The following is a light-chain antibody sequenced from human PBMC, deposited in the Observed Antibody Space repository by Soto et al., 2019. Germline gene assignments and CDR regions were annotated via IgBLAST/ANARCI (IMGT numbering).Light chain of an antibody. CDR3: QQYVSSPQT. J-gene: IGKJ1*01. V-gene: IGKV3-20*01. CDR1: QSVSSSY. CDR2: GAS. Sequence: VLKESPGTLSLYPGERATLSCRASQSVSSSYLAWYQQKPGQAPRLLIYGASNRATGIPDRFSGSGSGTDFTLTISRLEPEDFAMYFCQQYVSSPQTFGQGTKVDIK.